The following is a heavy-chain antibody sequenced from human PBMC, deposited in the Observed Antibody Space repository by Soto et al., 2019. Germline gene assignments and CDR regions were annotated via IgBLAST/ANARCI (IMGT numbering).Heavy chain of an antibody. D-gene: IGHD3-10*01. Sequence: EVQLLESGGGLVQPGGSLRLSCAASGFTFSSYAMNWVRQAPGKGLEWVSALSGIGGSTYYADSMKGRFTISRDNSKNTLYLQMNSLRGEDTAVYYCAKRPDYYGSGTTGNWFDPWGQGTLVTVSS. CDR1: GFTFSSYA. V-gene: IGHV3-23*01. CDR2: LSGIGGST. J-gene: IGHJ5*02. CDR3: AKRPDYYGSGTTGNWFDP.